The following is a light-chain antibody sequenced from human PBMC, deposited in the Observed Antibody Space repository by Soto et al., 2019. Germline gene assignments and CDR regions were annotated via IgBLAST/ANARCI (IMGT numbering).Light chain of an antibody. CDR2: DAS. J-gene: IGKJ3*01. CDR1: PENKKD. Sequence: DIQMTQSSISLSGTGSGRVTITCQAGPENKKDLNWYQQKPRKAPKLLIYDASNLETGVPSRFSGSGSGTDFTFTISSLQPEDIATYYCQQYDDLPFTFGPGTKVEIK. V-gene: IGKV1-33*01. CDR3: QQYDDLPFT.